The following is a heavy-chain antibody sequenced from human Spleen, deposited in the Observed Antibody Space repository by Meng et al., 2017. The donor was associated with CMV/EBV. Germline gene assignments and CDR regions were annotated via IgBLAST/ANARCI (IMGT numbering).Heavy chain of an antibody. Sequence: GGSLRLSCAASGFTFSSYSMNWVRQAPGKGLGWVSSISITSSYKDYADSVKGRFTISRDNAKNSLYLQMNSLRAEDTAVYYCARDLNGWDDSSDIDGFDVWGQGTMVTVSS. CDR3: ARDLNGWDDSSDIDGFDV. CDR1: GFTFSSYS. D-gene: IGHD3-22*01. V-gene: IGHV3-21*01. J-gene: IGHJ3*01. CDR2: ISITSSYK.